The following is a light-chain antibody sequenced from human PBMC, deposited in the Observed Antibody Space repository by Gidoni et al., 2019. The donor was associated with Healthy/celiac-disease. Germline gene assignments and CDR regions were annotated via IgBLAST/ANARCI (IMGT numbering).Light chain of an antibody. CDR1: QSVSSY. J-gene: IGKJ4*01. Sequence: EIVLTQSPATLSLSPGERATLSCRASQSVSSYLAWYQQKPGQAPRLLIHDASNRATGIPARFSGSGSGTDFTLTISSLEPEDFAVYYCQQRSNWPLFXGXTKVEIK. V-gene: IGKV3-11*01. CDR2: DAS. CDR3: QQRSNWPL.